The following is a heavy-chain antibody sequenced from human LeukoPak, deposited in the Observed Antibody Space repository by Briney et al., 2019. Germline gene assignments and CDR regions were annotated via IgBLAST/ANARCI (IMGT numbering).Heavy chain of an antibody. Sequence: PGGSLRLSCAASGFTFSSSAMNWVRQAPGKGLEWVSYISSSGSTIYYADSVKGRFTISRDNAKNSLYLQMNSLRVEDTAVYYCASQSYARFDPWGQGTLVTVSS. CDR2: ISSSGSTI. V-gene: IGHV3-48*04. D-gene: IGHD3-16*01. J-gene: IGHJ5*02. CDR3: ASQSYARFDP. CDR1: GFTFSSSA.